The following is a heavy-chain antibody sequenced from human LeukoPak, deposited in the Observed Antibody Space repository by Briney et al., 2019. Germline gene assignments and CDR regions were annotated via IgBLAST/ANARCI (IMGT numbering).Heavy chain of an antibody. D-gene: IGHD1-14*01. CDR2: ISGSGGST. V-gene: IGHV3-23*01. CDR3: AKLPGTSTRRSGFDY. CDR1: GFTFSSYA. Sequence: GGSLRLSCAASGFTFSSYAMSWVGQAPGKGLEWVSAISGSGGSTYYADSVKGRFTISRDNSTNTLYLQMNSLRAEDTAVYYCAKLPGTSTRRSGFDYWGQGTLVTVSS. J-gene: IGHJ4*02.